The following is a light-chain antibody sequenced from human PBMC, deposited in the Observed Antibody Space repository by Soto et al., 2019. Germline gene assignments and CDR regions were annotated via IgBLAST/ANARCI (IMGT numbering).Light chain of an antibody. CDR2: DVS. Sequence: QSALTQPRSVSGSPGQSVIISCTGTSNDVGAYNYVSWYQQHPGKAPKLVIYDVSKRPSGVPARFSGSKSGNTASLTISGLQAEDEADYFCCSYAVRDTFFVFGTGTNLTVL. CDR3: CSYAVRDTFFV. J-gene: IGLJ1*01. V-gene: IGLV2-11*01. CDR1: SNDVGAYNY.